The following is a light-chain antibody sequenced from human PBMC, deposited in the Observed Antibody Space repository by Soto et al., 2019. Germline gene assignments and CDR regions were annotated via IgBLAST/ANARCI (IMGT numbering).Light chain of an antibody. CDR3: QQYGSSQWT. J-gene: IGKJ1*01. Sequence: VSTQSPGTLSLSPGERDTLSCTASQSISSSYFAWYQQKPGQAPRLLIYGASNRATGIPDRFSGSGSGTDFTLTISRLEPEDFAVYYCQQYGSSQWTFAQGTKVDIK. CDR1: QSISSSY. V-gene: IGKV3-20*01. CDR2: GAS.